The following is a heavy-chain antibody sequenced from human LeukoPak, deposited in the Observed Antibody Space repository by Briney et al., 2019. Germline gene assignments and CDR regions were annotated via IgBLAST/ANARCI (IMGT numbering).Heavy chain of an antibody. D-gene: IGHD6-19*01. CDR1: GFTFSSYW. CDR2: ITSDGSST. V-gene: IGHV3-74*01. J-gene: IGHJ5*02. Sequence: GGSLGLSCAASGFTFSSYWMHWVRQAPGKGLVWVSRITSDGSSTSYADSVKGRFTISRDNAKNTLYLQMNSLRAEDTAVYYCVRDPSTAVAGTLTWFDPWGQGTLVTVSS. CDR3: VRDPSTAVAGTLTWFDP.